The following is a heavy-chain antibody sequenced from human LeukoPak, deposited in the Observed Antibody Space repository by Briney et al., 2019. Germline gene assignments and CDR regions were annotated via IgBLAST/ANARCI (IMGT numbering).Heavy chain of an antibody. V-gene: IGHV3-30-3*01. CDR3: ARAGIRYCSGGSCRLLYYFDY. Sequence: GGSLRLSCAASGFTFSSYAMPWVRQAPGKGLEWVAVISYDGSNKYYAGSVKGRFTISRDNSKNTLYLQMNSLRAEDTAVYYCARAGIRYCSGGSCRLLYYFDYWGQGTLVTVSS. CDR2: ISYDGSNK. J-gene: IGHJ4*02. D-gene: IGHD2-15*01. CDR1: GFTFSSYA.